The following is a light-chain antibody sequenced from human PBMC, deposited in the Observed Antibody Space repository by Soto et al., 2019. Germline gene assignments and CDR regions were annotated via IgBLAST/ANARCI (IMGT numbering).Light chain of an antibody. J-gene: IGKJ4*01. CDR1: QTISND. CDR3: QQNNKWPPVT. V-gene: IGKV3-15*01. CDR2: GAS. Sequence: EVVMTQSPATVSVSPGEGVTLSCRASQTISNDLAWYQQKPGQAPRLLIYGASTRATGVPDRFSGGGSGKEFTLTISSLQSEDFAFYYCQQNNKWPPVTFGGGNKVEIK.